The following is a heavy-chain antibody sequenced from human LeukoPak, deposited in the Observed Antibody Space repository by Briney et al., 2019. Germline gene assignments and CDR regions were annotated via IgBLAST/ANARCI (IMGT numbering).Heavy chain of an antibody. J-gene: IGHJ3*02. Sequence: SETLSLTCAVYGGSFSGYYCSWVRQPPGNGLEWIGEINHSGSTNYNPTLKSRVTISVNTSKNQSSLKQSSVTAADTAVYYCARAMVVVVAATRGISAFDIWGQGTMVTVSS. V-gene: IGHV4-34*01. D-gene: IGHD2-15*01. CDR2: INHSGST. CDR3: ARAMVVVVAATRGISAFDI. CDR1: GGSFSGYY.